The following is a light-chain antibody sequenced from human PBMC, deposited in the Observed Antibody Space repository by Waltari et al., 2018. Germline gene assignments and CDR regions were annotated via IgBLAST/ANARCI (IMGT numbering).Light chain of an antibody. J-gene: IGKJ1*01. CDR2: YAT. CDR1: QSVVTS. CDR3: HHTINAPWT. Sequence: EIVLTQSPDLQSVTPKEKVTITCRASQSVVTSLHWYQQKAGQSPKLLIKYATQSISGVPSGFGGSGSGTDFTLTINRLETEDAATYYCHHTINAPWTFGQGTKVEI. V-gene: IGKV6-21*02.